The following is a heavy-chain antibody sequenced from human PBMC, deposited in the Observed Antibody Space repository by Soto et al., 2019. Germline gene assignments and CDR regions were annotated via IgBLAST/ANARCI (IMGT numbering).Heavy chain of an antibody. Sequence: GESLKISCKGSGYSFTSYWIGWVRQMPGKGLEWMGIIYPGGSDTRYSPSFQGQVTISADKSISTAYLQWSSLKASDTAMYYCARLPKLGYYYYGMDVWGQGTTVTVSS. CDR1: GYSFTSYW. J-gene: IGHJ6*02. V-gene: IGHV5-51*01. CDR2: IYPGGSDT. D-gene: IGHD7-27*01. CDR3: ARLPKLGYYYYGMDV.